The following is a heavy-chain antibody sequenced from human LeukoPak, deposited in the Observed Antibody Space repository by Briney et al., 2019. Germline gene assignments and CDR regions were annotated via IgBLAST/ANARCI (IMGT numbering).Heavy chain of an antibody. Sequence: PSETLSLTCAVYGGSFSGYYWSWIRQPPGKGLVWIGEINHSGSTNYNPSLKSRVTISVDTSKNQFSLKLSSVTAADTAVYYCARAVAGDYLRWGYYYYMDVWGKGTTVTVSS. CDR1: GGSFSGYY. V-gene: IGHV4-34*01. D-gene: IGHD4-17*01. CDR3: ARAVAGDYLRWGYYYYMDV. J-gene: IGHJ6*03. CDR2: INHSGST.